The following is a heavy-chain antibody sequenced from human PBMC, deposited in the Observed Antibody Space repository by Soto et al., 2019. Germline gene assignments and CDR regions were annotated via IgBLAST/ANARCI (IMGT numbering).Heavy chain of an antibody. CDR2: ISSSDNTI. Sequence: EVQLVESGGGLVQPGGSLRLSCAASGFTFSSYEMNWVRQAPGKGLEWISYISSSDNTIYYADSVKGRFIISRDNAKNSLYLQMNSLRAEDTAVYYCARVGGDWYFDLWGRGTLVTVSS. CDR1: GFTFSSYE. V-gene: IGHV3-48*03. D-gene: IGHD2-21*01. J-gene: IGHJ2*01. CDR3: ARVGGDWYFDL.